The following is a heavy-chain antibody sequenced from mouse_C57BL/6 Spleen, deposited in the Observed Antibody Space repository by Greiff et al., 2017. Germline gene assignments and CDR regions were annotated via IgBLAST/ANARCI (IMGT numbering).Heavy chain of an antibody. CDR2: IYPRDGST. V-gene: IGHV1-78*01. J-gene: IGHJ1*03. D-gene: IGHD1-1*01. Sequence: VQLQQSDAELVKPGASVKISCKVSGYTFTDHTIHWMKQRPEQGLEWIGYIYPRDGSTKYNEKFKGKATLTADKSSSTAYMQLNSLTSEDSAVYFCARGGYGSSSSWYFDVWGTGTTVTVSS. CDR3: ARGGYGSSSSWYFDV. CDR1: GYTFTDHT.